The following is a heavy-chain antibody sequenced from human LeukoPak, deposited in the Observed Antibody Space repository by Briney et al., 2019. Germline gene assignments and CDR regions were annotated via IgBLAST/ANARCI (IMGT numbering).Heavy chain of an antibody. CDR2: ISWNSGSI. D-gene: IGHD6-13*01. CDR3: AKRDTSSWYGAFDI. CDR1: GFTFDDYA. Sequence: GRSLRLSCAASGFTFDDYAMHWVRQAPGKGLEWVSGISWNSGSIGYADSVKGRFTISRDNAKNSLYLQMNSLRAEDTAFYYCAKRDTSSWYGAFDIWGQGTMVTVSS. J-gene: IGHJ3*02. V-gene: IGHV3-9*01.